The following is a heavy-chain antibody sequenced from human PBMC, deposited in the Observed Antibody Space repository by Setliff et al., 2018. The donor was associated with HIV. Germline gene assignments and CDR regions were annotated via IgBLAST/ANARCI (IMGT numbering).Heavy chain of an antibody. J-gene: IGHJ4*02. D-gene: IGHD5-12*01. CDR1: GGSISSYY. CDR2: IYYSGLT. CDR3: ASDISPDDGYNRLHYFDY. Sequence: PSETLSLTCTVSGGSISSYYWSWIRQPPGKGLEWIGYIYYSGLTNYNPSLKSRVTVSVDTSKNQFSLKLGSVTAADTAVYYCASDISPDDGYNRLHYFDYWGQGTLVTVSS. V-gene: IGHV4-59*08.